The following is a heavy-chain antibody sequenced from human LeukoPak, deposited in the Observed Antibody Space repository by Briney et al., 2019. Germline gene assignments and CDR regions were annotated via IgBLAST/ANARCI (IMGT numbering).Heavy chain of an antibody. D-gene: IGHD3-16*01. V-gene: IGHV1-8*02. Sequence: ASVKVSCKASGYTFTGYYMHWVRQAPGQGLEWMGWMNPNSGNTGYAQKFQGRVTMTRNTSISTAYMELSSLRSEDTAVYYCARGPGGWFDPWGQGTLVTVSS. CDR3: ARGPGGWFDP. CDR1: GYTFTGYY. CDR2: MNPNSGNT. J-gene: IGHJ5*02.